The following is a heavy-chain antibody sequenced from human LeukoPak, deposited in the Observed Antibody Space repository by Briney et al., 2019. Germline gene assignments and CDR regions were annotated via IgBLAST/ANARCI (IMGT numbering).Heavy chain of an antibody. CDR2: ISYDGSNK. CDR3: AKDDWSAAGGDYGMDV. J-gene: IGHJ6*02. Sequence: GGSLRLSCAASGFTFSSYGMHWVRQAPGKGLDWVAVISYDGSNKYYADSVEGRFTISRDNSKNTLYLQMNSLRAEDTAVYYCAKDDWSAAGGDYGMDVWGQGTTVTVSS. CDR1: GFTFSSYG. D-gene: IGHD6-13*01. V-gene: IGHV3-30*18.